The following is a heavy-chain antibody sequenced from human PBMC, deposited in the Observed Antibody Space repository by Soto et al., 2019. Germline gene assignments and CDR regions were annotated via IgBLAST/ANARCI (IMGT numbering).Heavy chain of an antibody. V-gene: IGHV3-23*01. Sequence: LRLSCAASGFTFSSYAMSWVRQAPGKGLEWVSAISGIGGSTYYADTVKGRFTISRDNYKNTLYLQMNSLRAEDTAVYYCAIDRLFVYGDYFDYWGQGTLVTVSS. J-gene: IGHJ4*01. D-gene: IGHD4-17*01. CDR2: ISGIGGST. CDR3: AIDRLFVYGDYFDY. CDR1: GFTFSSYA.